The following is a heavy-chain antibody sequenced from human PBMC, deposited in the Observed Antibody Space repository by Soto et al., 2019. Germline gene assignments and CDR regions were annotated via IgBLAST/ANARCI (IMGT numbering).Heavy chain of an antibody. CDR1: GGSFSCYY. Sequence: SETLSLTCAVYGGSFSCYYRSWIRQPPGKGLEWIGAIDHSDNTNYNPSLKSRVTISVDTSKNQFSQKLRSVTAADTAVYYCARLIAVASTGLYYFESWGQGTLVTVS. V-gene: IGHV4-34*01. D-gene: IGHD6-19*01. CDR3: ARLIAVASTGLYYFES. J-gene: IGHJ4*02. CDR2: IDHSDNT.